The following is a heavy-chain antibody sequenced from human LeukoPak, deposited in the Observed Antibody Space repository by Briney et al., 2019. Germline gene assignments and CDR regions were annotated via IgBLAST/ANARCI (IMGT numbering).Heavy chain of an antibody. CDR2: ISSSSTYI. V-gene: IGHV3-21*01. CDR1: RFTFSSYS. J-gene: IGHJ4*02. D-gene: IGHD6-13*01. Sequence: PGGSLRLSCAASRFTFSSYSMNWVRQAPGKGLEWVSSISSSSTYIYYADSVKGRFTISRDNAKNSLYLQMNSLRAEDTAVYYCVRESFSSSWLFDYGGQGTLVTVS. CDR3: VRESFSSSWLFDY.